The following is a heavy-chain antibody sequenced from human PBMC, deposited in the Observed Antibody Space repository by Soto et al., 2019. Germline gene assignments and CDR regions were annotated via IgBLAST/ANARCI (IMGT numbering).Heavy chain of an antibody. CDR3: ARSRGTGSYPHDFQT. CDR2: IYSSGST. V-gene: IGHV4-31*02. J-gene: IGHJ1*01. Sequence: SWPLSDTWPASYGSISRRGCYWSLINQHPGKGLEWMGYIYSSGSTSYTQSLKSRVTISVDTSNNKFCLKLSSVTAADTAVYYCARSRGTGSYPHDFQTWGQGSLVTVSS. D-gene: IGHD1-26*01. CDR1: YGSISRRGCY.